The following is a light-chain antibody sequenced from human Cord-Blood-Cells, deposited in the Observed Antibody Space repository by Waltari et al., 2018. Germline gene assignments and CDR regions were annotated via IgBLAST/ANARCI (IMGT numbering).Light chain of an antibody. J-gene: IGLJ2*01. V-gene: IGLV4-69*01. CDR2: LNSDGSH. CDR1: RGHSSSA. Sequence: QLVLTQSPSASASLGASVKLTCTLRRGHSSSAIARPPQQPEKGPRYLMKLNSDGSHSKGDGIPDRFSGSSSGAERYLTISSLQSEDEADYYCQTWGTGIVVFGGGTKLTVL. CDR3: QTWGTGIVV.